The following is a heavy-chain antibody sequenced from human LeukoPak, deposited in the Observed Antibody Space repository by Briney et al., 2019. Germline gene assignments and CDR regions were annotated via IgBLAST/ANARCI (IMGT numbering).Heavy chain of an antibody. CDR3: AKDLNGKFEAFDI. Sequence: PGGSLRLSCAASGHSFSTYAMSWVRQAPGKGLEWVSGISGSGGSTYYADSVKGRFTTSRDNSKNTLYLQMNSLRAEDTAVYYCAKDLNGKFEAFDIWGQGTMVTVSS. CDR2: ISGSGGST. J-gene: IGHJ3*02. V-gene: IGHV3-23*01. CDR1: GHSFSTYA.